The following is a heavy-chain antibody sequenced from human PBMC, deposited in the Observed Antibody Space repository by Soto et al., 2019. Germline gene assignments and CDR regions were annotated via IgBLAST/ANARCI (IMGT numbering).Heavy chain of an antibody. D-gene: IGHD5-18*01. J-gene: IGHJ4*02. CDR2: ISSSSRTI. CDR1: GFTFSTYS. Sequence: EVQLVESGGGLVQPGGSLRLSCAASGFTFSTYSMNWVRQAPGKGLEWVSYISSSSRTIYYADSVKGRFTISRDNAKNSLYLQMNSLRDGDTAVYYCVRNYRYGLDYCGQGTLVTVSP. V-gene: IGHV3-48*02. CDR3: VRNYRYGLDY.